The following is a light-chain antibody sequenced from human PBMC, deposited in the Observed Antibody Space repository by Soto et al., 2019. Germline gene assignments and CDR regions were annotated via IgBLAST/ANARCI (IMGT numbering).Light chain of an antibody. CDR1: SSNIGAGYD. CDR2: GNS. V-gene: IGLV1-40*01. CDR3: QSYDSSLSGSV. J-gene: IGLJ1*01. Sequence: QSVLTQPPSVSGAPGQRVTISCTGSSSNIGAGYDVHWYQQLPGTAPKLLIYGNSNRPSGVPDRFSGSKSGTSASLAITGLQAEDEADYYCQSYDSSLSGSVLGTGTKATVL.